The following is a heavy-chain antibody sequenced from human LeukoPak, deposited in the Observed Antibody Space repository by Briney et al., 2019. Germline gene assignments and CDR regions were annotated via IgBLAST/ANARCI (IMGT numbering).Heavy chain of an antibody. CDR3: ARDRSSSGAGSYNPFDY. CDR2: INPNSGGT. J-gene: IGHJ4*02. CDR1: GYTFTGYY. V-gene: IGHV1-2*02. Sequence: GASVKVSCKASGYTFTGYYMHWVRQAPGQGLEWMGWINPNSGGTNYAQKFQGRVTMTRDTSISTAYMELSRLRSDDTAVYYCARDRSSSGAGSYNPFDYWGQGTLVTVSS. D-gene: IGHD1-26*01.